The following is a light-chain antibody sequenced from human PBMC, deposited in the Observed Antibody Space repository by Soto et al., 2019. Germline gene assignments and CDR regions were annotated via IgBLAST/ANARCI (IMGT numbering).Light chain of an antibody. CDR1: QSVPDW. J-gene: IGKJ1*01. V-gene: IGKV3-15*01. CDR2: SPS. CDR3: QKYNHWTGT. Sequence: TRSHGTLSVSPGERATLSCRATQSVPDWFTWFQPKPGQAPSLLIHSPSNRATGIPARFSGSRAGTEFTLTISSLQSEEDAVDDGQKYNHWTGTFGQGTKVDIK.